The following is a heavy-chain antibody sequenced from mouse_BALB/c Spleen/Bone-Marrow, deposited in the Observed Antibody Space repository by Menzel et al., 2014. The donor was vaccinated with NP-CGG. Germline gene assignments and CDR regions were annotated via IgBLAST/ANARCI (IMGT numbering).Heavy chain of an antibody. J-gene: IGHJ4*01. D-gene: IGHD2-14*01. V-gene: IGHV2-3*01. CDR3: AKQDYYRYDYAMDY. CDR1: GFSLTSYG. Sequence: VQLVESGIGLVAPSQRLSITCTVSGFSLTSYGLSWVRQPPGKGPEWLGVIWGDGSTNYHSALISRLSISKDNSKSQVFLKLNSLQTDDTATYYCAKQDYYRYDYAMDYWGQGTSVTVSS. CDR2: IWGDGST.